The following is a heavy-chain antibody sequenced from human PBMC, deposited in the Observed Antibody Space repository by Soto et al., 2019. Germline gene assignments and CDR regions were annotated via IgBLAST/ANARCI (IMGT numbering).Heavy chain of an antibody. CDR2: VIPLFDTA. J-gene: IGHJ6*02. CDR1: GGIFTNNA. V-gene: IGHV1-69*01. CDR3: ATGGHNDGYNFYHGMDV. Sequence: QVQVVQSGAEVKKPGSSVKVSCKVSGGIFTNNAISWVRXAXXXXXXXXXWVIPLFDTAYYAQIFRGRLRISADGTTTTAYMELSGLTSADTAVYFCATGGHNDGYNFYHGMDVWGQGTTVTVS. D-gene: IGHD5-18*01.